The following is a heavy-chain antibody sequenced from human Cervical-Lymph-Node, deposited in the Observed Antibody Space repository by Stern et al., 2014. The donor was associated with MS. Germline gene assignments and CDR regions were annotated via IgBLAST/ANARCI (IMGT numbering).Heavy chain of an antibody. Sequence: QLQLQESGSGLVKPSQTLSLTCAVSGGSISSGGYSWSWIRQPPGKGLEWIGYIYNSGSTYYNPSLKSRVTISVDRSKNHFSLKLSSVTAADTAVYYCARSSTVTPNAFDIWGQGTMVIVSS. J-gene: IGHJ3*02. V-gene: IGHV4-30-2*01. CDR1: GGSISSGGYS. D-gene: IGHD4-17*01. CDR3: ARSSTVTPNAFDI. CDR2: IYNSGST.